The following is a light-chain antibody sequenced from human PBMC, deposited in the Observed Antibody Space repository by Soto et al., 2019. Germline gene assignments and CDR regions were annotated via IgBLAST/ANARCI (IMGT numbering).Light chain of an antibody. CDR3: AAWDDSLNGLV. CDR2: NNN. V-gene: IGLV1-44*01. CDR1: SSNIGSNT. Sequence: QSVLTQPPSASGTPGQRVTISCSGSSSNIGSNTVNWYQQLPGTAPKLLIYNNNQRPSGVPDRFSGSKSGTSASLAISGLKSEDDADYYYAAWDDSLNGLVFGTGTKVTVL. J-gene: IGLJ1*01.